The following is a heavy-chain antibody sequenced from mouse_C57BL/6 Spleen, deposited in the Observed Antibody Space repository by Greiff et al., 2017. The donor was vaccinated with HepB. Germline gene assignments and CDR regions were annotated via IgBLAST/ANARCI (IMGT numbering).Heavy chain of an antibody. J-gene: IGHJ4*01. CDR3: AREAYSHYYAMDY. Sequence: LVESGAELVKPGASVKLSCKASGYTFTSYWMHWVKQRPGRGLEWIGRIDPNSGGTKYNEKFKSKATLTVDKPSSTAYMQLSSLTSEDSAVYYCAREAYSHYYAMDYWGQGTSVTVSS. CDR1: GYTFTSYW. D-gene: IGHD2-10*01. V-gene: IGHV1-72*01. CDR2: IDPNSGGT.